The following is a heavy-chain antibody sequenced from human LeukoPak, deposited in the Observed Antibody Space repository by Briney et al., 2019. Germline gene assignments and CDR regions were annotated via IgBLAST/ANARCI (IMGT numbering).Heavy chain of an antibody. V-gene: IGHV3-15*01. CDR1: GFTFSNAW. CDR3: TTDRGYCSGGSCPS. J-gene: IGHJ4*02. CDR2: IKSKTDGGTT. Sequence: GGSLRLSCAASGFTFSNAWMGWVRQAPGKGLEWVGPIKSKTDGGTTDYAEPVKGRFTISRDDSKNTLYLQMNSLKTEDTAVYYCTTDRGYCSGGSCPSWGQGTLVTVSS. D-gene: IGHD2-15*01.